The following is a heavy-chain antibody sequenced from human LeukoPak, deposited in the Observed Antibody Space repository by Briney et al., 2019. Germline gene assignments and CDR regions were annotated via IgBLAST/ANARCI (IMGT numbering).Heavy chain of an antibody. D-gene: IGHD1-14*01. Sequence: PGRSLRLSCAASGFTFSKAWMSWVRQAPGKGLEWVGRIKTKTDGGTTEYAAPVKGRFTISRDNSKNTLYLQMSSLRAEDTALYYCAKDLNRGPATYYFDYWGQGTLVTVSS. J-gene: IGHJ4*02. CDR1: GFTFSKAW. CDR3: AKDLNRGPATYYFDY. CDR2: IKTKTDGGTT. V-gene: IGHV3-15*01.